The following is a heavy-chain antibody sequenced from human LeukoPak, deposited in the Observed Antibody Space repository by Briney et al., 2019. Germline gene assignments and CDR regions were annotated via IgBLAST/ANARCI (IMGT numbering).Heavy chain of an antibody. D-gene: IGHD5-12*01. CDR2: INGGNGNT. CDR3: ARDGDSGRGYFDY. CDR1: GYTLTTYA. V-gene: IGHV1-3*03. Sequence: ASVKVSCKASGYTLTTYAMHWVRQAPGQRLEWMGWINGGNGNTKYSQEFQDRVTFTRDTSASTVYMELSSLRYEDMAVYYCARDGDSGRGYFDYWGQGTLVTVSS. J-gene: IGHJ4*02.